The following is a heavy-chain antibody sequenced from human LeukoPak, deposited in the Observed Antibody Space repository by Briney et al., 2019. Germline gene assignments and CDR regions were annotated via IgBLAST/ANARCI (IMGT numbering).Heavy chain of an antibody. CDR2: IKSESDGGTA. CDR3: TTAHGAAPGNLHH. Sequence: KSGGSLSPSCAPSGFPSKSPWLTWVRQPPGRGLEWVARIKSESDGGTADYAEAVNRRLIISRDDSNNTLYLQMNSLKTEDTAVYYCTTAHGAAPGNLHHWGGGSLVTVSS. V-gene: IGHV3-15*01. D-gene: IGHD6-25*01. CDR1: GFPSKSPW. J-gene: IGHJ1*01.